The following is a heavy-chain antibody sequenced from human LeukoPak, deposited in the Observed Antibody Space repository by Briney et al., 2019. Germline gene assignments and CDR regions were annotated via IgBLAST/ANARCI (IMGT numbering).Heavy chain of an antibody. Sequence: GGSLRLSCAASGFTFSSYGMHWVRQAPGKGLEWVAVISYDGSNKYYADSVKGRFTISRDNSKNTLYLQMNSLRAEDTAVYYCAKDRIKGVTTSPFDYWGQGTLVTVSS. CDR3: AKDRIKGVTTSPFDY. J-gene: IGHJ4*02. CDR2: ISYDGSNK. CDR1: GFTFSSYG. D-gene: IGHD4-17*01. V-gene: IGHV3-30*18.